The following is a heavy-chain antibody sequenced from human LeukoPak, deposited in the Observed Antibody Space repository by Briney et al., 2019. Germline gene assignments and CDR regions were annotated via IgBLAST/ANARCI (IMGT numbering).Heavy chain of an antibody. CDR3: ARDWFGETV. J-gene: IGHJ4*02. CDR2: IRHDSTDL. CDR1: GFTFSTYR. V-gene: IGHV3-48*01. D-gene: IGHD3-10*01. Sequence: GGSLRLSCAASGFTFSTYRMNWVRQAPAKGLEWVSFIRHDSTDLYYADSVKGRFTISRDNVKNLLYLQMNSLTAEDTAVYYCARDWFGETVWGRGTLVTVSS.